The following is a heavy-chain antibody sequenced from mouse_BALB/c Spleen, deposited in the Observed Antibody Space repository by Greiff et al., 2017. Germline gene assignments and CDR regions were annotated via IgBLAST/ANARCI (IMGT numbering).Heavy chain of an antibody. CDR1: GYAFSSYW. V-gene: IGHV1-80*01. D-gene: IGHD4-1*01. J-gene: IGHJ3*01. CDR3: ARQTGTGFAY. Sequence: QVQLQQSGAELVRPGSSVTISCKASGYAFSSYWMNWVKQRPGQGLEWIGQIYPGDGDTNYNGKFKGKATLTADKSSSTAYMQLSSLTSEDSAVYFCARQTGTGFAYWGQGTLVTVSA. CDR2: IYPGDGDT.